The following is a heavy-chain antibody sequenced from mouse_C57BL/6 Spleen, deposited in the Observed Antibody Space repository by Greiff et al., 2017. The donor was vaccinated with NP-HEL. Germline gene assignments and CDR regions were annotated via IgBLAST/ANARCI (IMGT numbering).Heavy chain of an antibody. CDR3: ASALYYGNSYGYFDV. V-gene: IGHV1-53*01. CDR1: GYTFTSYW. CDR2: INPSNGGT. J-gene: IGHJ1*03. D-gene: IGHD1-1*01. Sequence: VQLKESGTELVKPGASVKLSCKASGYTFTSYWMHWVKQRPGQGLEWIGNINPSNGGTNYNEKFKSKATLTVDKSSSTAYMQLSSLTSEDSAVYYCASALYYGNSYGYFDVWGTGTTVTVSS.